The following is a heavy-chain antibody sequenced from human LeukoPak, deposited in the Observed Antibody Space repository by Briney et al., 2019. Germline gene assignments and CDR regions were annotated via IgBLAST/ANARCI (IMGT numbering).Heavy chain of an antibody. CDR3: EIAVAVSGAFDI. Sequence: GRSLRLSCAASGFTLSSYAMHRVRQAPGKGVGWVAVISYDGSNKYYADSVKGRFTISRDNSKNTLYLQMNSLRAEDTAVYYCEIAVAVSGAFDIWGQGTMVTVSS. CDR2: ISYDGSNK. V-gene: IGHV3-30-3*01. CDR1: GFTLSSYA. D-gene: IGHD6-19*01. J-gene: IGHJ3*02.